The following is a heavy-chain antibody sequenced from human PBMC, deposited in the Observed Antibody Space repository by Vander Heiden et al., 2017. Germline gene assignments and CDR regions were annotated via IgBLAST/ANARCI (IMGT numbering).Heavy chain of an antibody. D-gene: IGHD2-2*01. CDR3: ARDGAAGAPAAMNP. CDR1: GGTFTTYA. CDR2: IIPIFGAA. J-gene: IGHJ5*02. V-gene: IGHV1-69*01. Sequence: QVQLVQSGAEMTKPGSSVKVSCKASGGTFTTYAISWVRQAPGRGLEWMGGIIPIFGAANYAQRFQGRVTITADESTSTAYMELSSLRSEDTAVYYCARDGAAGAPAAMNPWGQGTLVTVSS.